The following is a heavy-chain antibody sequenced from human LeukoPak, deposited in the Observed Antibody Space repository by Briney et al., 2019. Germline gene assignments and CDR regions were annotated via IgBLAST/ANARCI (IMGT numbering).Heavy chain of an antibody. D-gene: IGHD6-25*01. CDR1: GDSVSTRSVA. V-gene: IGHV6-1*01. CDR3: ARGRASAFDV. Sequence: SQTLSLTCVISGDSVSTRSVACNLVKQSPSRGLEWLARTYYPSTWNTDYAVSVHSRIVVNPDTCKKQLSLQLNSVTSEDPAVYYCARGRASAFDVWGQGTMVTVSS. J-gene: IGHJ3*01. CDR2: TYYPSTWNT.